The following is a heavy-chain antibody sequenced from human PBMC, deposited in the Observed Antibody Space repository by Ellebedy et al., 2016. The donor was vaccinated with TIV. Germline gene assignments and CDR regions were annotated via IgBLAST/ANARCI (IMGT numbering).Heavy chain of an antibody. Sequence: PGGSLRLSCAASGFTFSSYSMDWVRQAPGRGLEWISYITSGSEVISYADSVKGRFTISRDNAKNSMYLQMNSLRDEDTAVYYCASGYSGSWYGIDQWGQGTLVTVSS. J-gene: IGHJ4*02. D-gene: IGHD6-13*01. CDR1: GFTFSSYS. V-gene: IGHV3-48*02. CDR2: ITSGSEVI. CDR3: ASGYSGSWYGIDQ.